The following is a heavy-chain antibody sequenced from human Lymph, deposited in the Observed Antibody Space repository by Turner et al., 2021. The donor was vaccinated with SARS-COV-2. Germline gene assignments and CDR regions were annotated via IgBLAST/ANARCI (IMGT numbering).Heavy chain of an antibody. CDR3: ARDTGGQVDV. CDR2: ISYDGSNK. Sequence: VQLVESGVGVAQLGRSPGPSCAASGFTFSSYAMHWVRQAPCKGLEWVAVISYDGSNKYYADSVKGRFTISRDKSKNTLYLQMNSLRAEDTAVYYCARDTGGQVDVWGQGTTVTVSS. D-gene: IGHD2-8*02. V-gene: IGHV3-30-3*01. J-gene: IGHJ6*02. CDR1: GFTFSSYA.